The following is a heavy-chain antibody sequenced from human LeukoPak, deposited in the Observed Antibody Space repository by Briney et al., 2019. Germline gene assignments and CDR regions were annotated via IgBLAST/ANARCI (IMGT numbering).Heavy chain of an antibody. CDR1: GFTFSSYA. Sequence: QPGRSLRLSCAASGFTFSSYAMHWVRQAPGKGLEWVADISYDGSNKYYADSVKGRFTISRDNSKNTLYLQMNSLRAEDTAVYYCAGTKLGRSHGMDVWGQGTTVTVSS. CDR2: ISYDGSNK. J-gene: IGHJ6*02. CDR3: AGTKLGRSHGMDV. D-gene: IGHD2-2*01. V-gene: IGHV3-30-3*01.